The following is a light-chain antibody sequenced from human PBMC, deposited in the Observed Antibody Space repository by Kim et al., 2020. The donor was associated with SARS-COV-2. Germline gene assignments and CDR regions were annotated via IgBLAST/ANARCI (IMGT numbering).Light chain of an antibody. V-gene: IGLV3-1*01. CDR1: RLGDQF. CDR3: QAWDSSTANV. CDR2: QDT. J-gene: IGLJ1*01. Sequence: SYELTQPPSVSVSPGQTASITCSGDRLGDQFASWYQQKPGQSPVAVIYQDTKRPSGIPERFSGSNSGNTATLTISGTQPMDEADYYCQAWDSSTANVFGTGTKSPS.